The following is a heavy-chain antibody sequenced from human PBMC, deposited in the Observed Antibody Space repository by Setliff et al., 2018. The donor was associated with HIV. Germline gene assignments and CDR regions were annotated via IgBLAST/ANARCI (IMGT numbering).Heavy chain of an antibody. D-gene: IGHD6-13*01. J-gene: IGHJ5*02. CDR2: MSYSGTT. CDR1: SGSFSSGNYY. Sequence: LSLTCTVSSGSFSSGNYYWAWIRQPPGEGLEWIGGMSYSGTTYYNPSLKSRVTMSVDTSKNQFSLNLIFVTAADTAVYYCARQSSNTWSWFDPWGQGTLVTVSS. V-gene: IGHV4-39*01. CDR3: ARQSSNTWSWFDP.